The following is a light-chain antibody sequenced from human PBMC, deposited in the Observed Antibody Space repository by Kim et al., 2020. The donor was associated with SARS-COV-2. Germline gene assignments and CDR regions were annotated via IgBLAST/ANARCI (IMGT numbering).Light chain of an antibody. CDR2: CNN. CDR3: AAWVDSLNGV. V-gene: IGLV1-44*01. CDR1: SPDIGRNT. J-gene: IGLJ3*02. Sequence: PGQTVTISCSGSSPDIGRNTVISCLQHPGTDPKHLIFCNNQRPSGVPDRCSGAKSGASASLAIVGLQSEDEADYYCAAWVDSLNGVFGGGTQLTVL.